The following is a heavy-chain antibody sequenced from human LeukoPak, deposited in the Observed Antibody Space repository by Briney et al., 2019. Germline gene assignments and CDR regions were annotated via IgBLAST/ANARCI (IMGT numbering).Heavy chain of an antibody. CDR2: ISAYNGNT. CDR1: GGTFSSYA. Sequence: ASVKVSCKASGGTFSSYAISWVRQAPGQGLEWMGWISAYNGNTNYAQKLQGGVTMTTDTSTSTAYMELRSLRSDDTAVYYCARDSLHIVVVTAIPFDYWGQGTLVTVSS. J-gene: IGHJ4*02. V-gene: IGHV1-18*01. D-gene: IGHD2-21*02. CDR3: ARDSLHIVVVTAIPFDY.